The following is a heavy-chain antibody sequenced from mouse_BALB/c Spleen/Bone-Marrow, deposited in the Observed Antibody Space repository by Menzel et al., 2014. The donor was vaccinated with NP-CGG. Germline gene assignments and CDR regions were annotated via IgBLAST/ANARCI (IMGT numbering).Heavy chain of an antibody. J-gene: IGHJ2*01. D-gene: IGHD2-10*02. V-gene: IGHV1-80*01. CDR3: ARKYGDY. Sequence: VQLQQSGAELVRPGSSVKISCKASGYPFSSYWMSWVKQRPGQGLEWIGRIYPGDGETNYNGKFKGNATLTADKSSSTAYMQLISLTSEDSAVYFCARKYGDYWGQGTTLTVSS. CDR1: GYPFSSYW. CDR2: IYPGDGET.